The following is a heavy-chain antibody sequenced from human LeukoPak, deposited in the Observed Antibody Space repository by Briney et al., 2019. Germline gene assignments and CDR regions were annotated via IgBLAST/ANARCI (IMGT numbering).Heavy chain of an antibody. Sequence: GGSLRLSCAASGFTVSSNYMSWVRQAPGKGLEWVSVIYSGGSTYYADSVKGRFTISRDNGKNSLLLQMNSLRAEDTALYYCARGYSRAAFDIWGQGTVVAVSS. J-gene: IGHJ3*02. CDR3: ARGYSRAAFDI. V-gene: IGHV3-66*01. CDR2: IYSGGST. D-gene: IGHD2-15*01. CDR1: GFTVSSNY.